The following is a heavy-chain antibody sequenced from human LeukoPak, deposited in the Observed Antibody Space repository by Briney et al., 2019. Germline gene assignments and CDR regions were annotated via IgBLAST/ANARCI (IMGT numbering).Heavy chain of an antibody. CDR3: ARASVAFGTKLFSP. Sequence: ASVKVSCKASVYSFTDYYMHWVRQAPGHGLEWMGWIKPNSDGTNYAQKFQGRVTMTRATSISTAYRELSSLRSEDTAVYYCARASVAFGTKLFSPWGQGTLVTVSS. CDR2: IKPNSDGT. CDR1: VYSFTDYY. J-gene: IGHJ5*02. V-gene: IGHV1-2*02. D-gene: IGHD3-3*02.